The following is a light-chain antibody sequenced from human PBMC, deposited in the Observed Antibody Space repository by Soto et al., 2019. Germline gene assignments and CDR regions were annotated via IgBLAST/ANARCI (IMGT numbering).Light chain of an antibody. V-gene: IGLV2-14*03. J-gene: IGLJ1*01. Sequence: QSALTQPASVSGSPGQSIAISCTGTSSDVGGYDYVSWYQQLPGKAPKLMIYDVNNRPSGVSNRFSGSKSGNTASLTISGLQAEDEADYYCSSYTSRSTHVFGTGTKLTVL. CDR2: DVN. CDR1: SSDVGGYDY. CDR3: SSYTSRSTHV.